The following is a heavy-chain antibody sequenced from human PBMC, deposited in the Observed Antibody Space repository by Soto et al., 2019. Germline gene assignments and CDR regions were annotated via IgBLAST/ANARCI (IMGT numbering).Heavy chain of an antibody. Sequence: GASVKVSCKASGGTFSSYAISWVRQAPGQGLEWMGGIIPIFGTANYAQKFQGRVTITADESTSTAYMELSSLRSEDTAVYYCARGMTYLLLLDYWGQGTLVTVSS. V-gene: IGHV1-69*13. CDR3: ARGMTYLLLLDY. D-gene: IGHD2-15*01. CDR2: IIPIFGTA. J-gene: IGHJ4*02. CDR1: GGTFSSYA.